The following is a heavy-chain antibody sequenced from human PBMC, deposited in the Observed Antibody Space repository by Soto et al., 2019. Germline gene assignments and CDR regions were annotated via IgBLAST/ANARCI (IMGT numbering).Heavy chain of an antibody. D-gene: IGHD1-1*01. CDR1: GFTFSSYA. CDR3: ARDPSAGTPGPGLDP. V-gene: IGHV3-30-3*01. J-gene: IGHJ5*02. Sequence: GGSLRLSCAASGFTFSSYAMHWVRQAPGKGLEWVAVISYDGSNKYYADSVEGRFTISRDNSKNTLYLQMNSLRAEDTAVYYCARDPSAGTPGPGLDPWGQGTLVTVSS. CDR2: ISYDGSNK.